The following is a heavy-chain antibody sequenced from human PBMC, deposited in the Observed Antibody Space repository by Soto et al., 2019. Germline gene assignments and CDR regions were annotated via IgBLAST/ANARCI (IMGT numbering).Heavy chain of an antibody. V-gene: IGHV1-69*13. CDR1: GGTFSSYA. J-gene: IGHJ4*02. CDR2: IIPIFGTA. CDR3: ARIDSAYCGGDCYQPPHYFDY. Sequence: GASVKVSCKASGGTFSSYAISWVRQAPGQGLEWMGGIIPIFGTANYAQKFQGRVTITADESTSTAYMELSSLRSEDTAVYYCARIDSAYCGGDCYQPPHYFDYWGQGTLVTVSS. D-gene: IGHD2-21*02.